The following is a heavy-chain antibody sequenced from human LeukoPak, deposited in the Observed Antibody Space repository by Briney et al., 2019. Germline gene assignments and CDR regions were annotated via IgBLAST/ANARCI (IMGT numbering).Heavy chain of an antibody. V-gene: IGHV3-7*03. Sequence: GGSLRLSCTASGFTFSSYWMDWVRQAPGKGLEWVANIKQDGSEKYYVDSVKGRFTISRDNAKNSLYLQMNSLRAEDTAMYYCARAAVVTSPFDYWGQGTLVTVSS. CDR1: GFTFSSYW. J-gene: IGHJ4*02. CDR3: ARAAVVTSPFDY. D-gene: IGHD4-23*01. CDR2: IKQDGSEK.